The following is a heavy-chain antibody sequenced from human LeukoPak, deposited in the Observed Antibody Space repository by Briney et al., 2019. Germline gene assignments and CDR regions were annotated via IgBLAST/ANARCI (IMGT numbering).Heavy chain of an antibody. CDR1: GFTFSSYG. D-gene: IGHD4-17*01. CDR3: AKDGGTTVTTFFDY. J-gene: IGHJ4*02. Sequence: PGGSLRLSCAASGFTFSSYGMHWVRQAPGNGLEWVAVISYDGSNKYYADSVKGRFTISRDNSKNTLYLQMNSLRAEDTAVYYCAKDGGTTVTTFFDYWGQGTLVTVSS. CDR2: ISYDGSNK. V-gene: IGHV3-30*18.